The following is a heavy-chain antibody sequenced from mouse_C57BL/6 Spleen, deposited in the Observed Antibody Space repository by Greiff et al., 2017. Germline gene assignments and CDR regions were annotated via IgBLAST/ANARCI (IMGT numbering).Heavy chain of an antibody. CDR1: GYSITSGYY. CDR3: ARVWDGRFAY. V-gene: IGHV3-6*01. Sequence: EVKLQESGPGLVKPSQSLSLTCSVTGYSITSGYYWNWIRQFPGNKLEWMGYISYDGSNNYNPSLKNRISITRDTSKNQFFLKLNSVTTEDTATYYCARVWDGRFAYWGQGTLVTVAA. J-gene: IGHJ3*01. D-gene: IGHD4-1*01. CDR2: ISYDGSN.